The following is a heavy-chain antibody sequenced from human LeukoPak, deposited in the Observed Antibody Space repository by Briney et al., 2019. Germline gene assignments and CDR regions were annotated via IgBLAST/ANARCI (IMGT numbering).Heavy chain of an antibody. V-gene: IGHV1-2*02. CDR1: GYTFTGYY. J-gene: IGHJ4*02. CDR3: ARVRVKEAYDLNY. CDR2: INPNSGGT. D-gene: IGHD3-3*01. Sequence: ASVKASCKASGYTFTGYYMHWVRQAPGQGLEWMGWINPNSGGTNYAQKFQGRVTMTRDTSISTAYMELSRLRSDDTAVYYCARVRVKEAYDLNYWGQGTLVTVSS.